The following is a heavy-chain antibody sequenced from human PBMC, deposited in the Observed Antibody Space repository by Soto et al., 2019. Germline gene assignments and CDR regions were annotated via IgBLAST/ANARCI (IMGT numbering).Heavy chain of an antibody. CDR1: GDSVSNSGYY. CDR3: ARGSTWQGRDWFDP. J-gene: IGHJ5*02. Sequence: QLLLQESGPGLVKPSETLSLTCTVSGDSVSNSGYYWGWIRQSPGKRLEWIGSVSFSGSKYYNPSLRGGVTFSVDTSKTLISLKLRSVTAADTAVYYCARGSTWQGRDWFDPWGQGTLVTVSS. CDR2: VSFSGSK. V-gene: IGHV4-39*01. D-gene: IGHD6-13*01.